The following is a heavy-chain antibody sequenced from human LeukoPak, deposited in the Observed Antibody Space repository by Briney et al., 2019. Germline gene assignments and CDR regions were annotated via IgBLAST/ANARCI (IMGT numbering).Heavy chain of an antibody. Sequence: PSETLSLTCAVYGGSFSGYYWSWIRQPPGKGLEWIGEINHSGSTNYNPSLKSRVTISVDTSKNQFSLKLSSVTAADTAVYYCARVVTMVRGVMGSFDYWGQGTLVTVSS. CDR1: GGSFSGYY. D-gene: IGHD3-10*01. V-gene: IGHV4-34*01. CDR3: ARVVTMVRGVMGSFDY. J-gene: IGHJ4*02. CDR2: INHSGST.